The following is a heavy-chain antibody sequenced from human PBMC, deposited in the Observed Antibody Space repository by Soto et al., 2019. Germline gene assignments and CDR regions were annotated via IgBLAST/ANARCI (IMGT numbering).Heavy chain of an antibody. Sequence: EVQLVESGGGLVKPGGSLRLSCAASGFTFSSYSMNWVRQAPGKGLEWVSSISSSSSYIYYADSVKGRFTISRDNAKNSLYLQMNSLRAEDTAVYYCARDVIPLGIAVAGTFRLGQNDAFDIWGQGTMVTVSS. CDR2: ISSSSSYI. J-gene: IGHJ3*02. CDR3: ARDVIPLGIAVAGTFRLGQNDAFDI. V-gene: IGHV3-21*01. D-gene: IGHD6-19*01. CDR1: GFTFSSYS.